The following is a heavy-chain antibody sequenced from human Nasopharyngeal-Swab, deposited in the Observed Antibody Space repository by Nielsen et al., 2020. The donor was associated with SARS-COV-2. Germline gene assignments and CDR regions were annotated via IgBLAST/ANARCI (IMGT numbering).Heavy chain of an antibody. V-gene: IGHV3-30*04. CDR2: ISYDGSNK. CDR3: ASLPTVTTKGYGMDV. J-gene: IGHJ6*02. D-gene: IGHD4-17*01. Sequence: WIRQPPGKGLEWVVVISYDGSNKYYADSVKGRFTISRDNSKSTLYLQMNSLRAEDTAVHYCASLPTVTTKGYGMDVWGQGTTVTVSS.